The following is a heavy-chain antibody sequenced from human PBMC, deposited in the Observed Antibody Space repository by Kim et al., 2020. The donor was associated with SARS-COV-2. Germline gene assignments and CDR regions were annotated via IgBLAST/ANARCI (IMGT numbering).Heavy chain of an antibody. V-gene: IGHV1-46*01. CDR2: INPSGGST. CDR1: GYTFTSYY. J-gene: IGHJ6*03. CDR3: AREDKQPYNTNYAILTGPLSTYYYYYYYLDV. Sequence: ASVKVSCKASGYTFTSYYMHWVRQAPGQGLEWMGIINPSGGSTSYAQKFQGRVTMTRDTSTSTVYMELSSLRSEDTAVYYCAREDKQPYNTNYAILTGPLSTYYYYYYYLDVWGQGTTVTVSS. D-gene: IGHD3-9*01.